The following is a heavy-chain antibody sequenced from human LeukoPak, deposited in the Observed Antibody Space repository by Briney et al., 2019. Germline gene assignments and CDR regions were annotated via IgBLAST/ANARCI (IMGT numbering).Heavy chain of an antibody. V-gene: IGHV3-11*04. J-gene: IGHJ6*04. CDR2: ISISGSSI. CDR3: AELGIPMIGGV. Sequence: GGSLRLSCAASGFTFSDYYMTWIRQAPGRGLEWVSYISISGSSIYYADSVKGRFTISRDNAKNSLYLQMNSLRAEDTAVYYCAELGIPMIGGVWGKGTTVTISS. CDR1: GFTFSDYY. D-gene: IGHD3-10*02.